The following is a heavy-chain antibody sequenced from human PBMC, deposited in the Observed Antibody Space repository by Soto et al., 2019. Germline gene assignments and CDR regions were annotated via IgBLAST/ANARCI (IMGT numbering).Heavy chain of an antibody. J-gene: IGHJ4*02. CDR2: MYDSGST. D-gene: IGHD3-16*01. V-gene: IGHV4-31*03. CDR1: GGSISSGSYY. Sequence: SGTLSLTCTVSGGSISSGSYYWSWIRQHPGKGLEYIGYMYDSGSTYYNPSLKSRLTISVDTSKNQFSLRLRSVTAADTAVYYCARNDGDYPNDWGQGTLVTVYS. CDR3: ARNDGDYPND.